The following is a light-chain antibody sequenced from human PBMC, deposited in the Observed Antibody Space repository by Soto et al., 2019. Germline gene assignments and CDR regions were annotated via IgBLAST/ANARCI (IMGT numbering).Light chain of an antibody. CDR2: DVS. CDR1: SSDVGGYNY. Sequence: LTRAGKVSGSHGQSGPISCTETSSDVGGYNYVSWYQQHPGKAPQLMIYDVSKRPSGVPDRFSGSKSGNTASLTISGLQAEDEADYYCCSYAGSYTYVFGTGTKVTVL. CDR3: CSYAGSYTYV. J-gene: IGLJ1*01. V-gene: IGLV2-11*01.